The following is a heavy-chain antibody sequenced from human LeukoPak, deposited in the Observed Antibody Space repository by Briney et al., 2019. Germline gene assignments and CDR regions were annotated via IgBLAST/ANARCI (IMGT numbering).Heavy chain of an antibody. CDR1: GGSFSGYY. J-gene: IGHJ4*02. CDR2: INHSGST. V-gene: IGHV4-34*01. Sequence: SETLTLTCAVYGGSFSGYYWSWIRQPPGKGLEWIGEINHSGSTNYNPSLKSRVTISVDTSKNQFSLKLSSVTAADTAVYYCARDVRPVYYYGSGSTFDYWGQGTLVTVSS. D-gene: IGHD3-10*01. CDR3: ARDVRPVYYYGSGSTFDY.